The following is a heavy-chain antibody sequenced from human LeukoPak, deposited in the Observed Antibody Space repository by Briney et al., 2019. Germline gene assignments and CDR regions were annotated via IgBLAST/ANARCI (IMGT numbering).Heavy chain of an antibody. CDR2: ISGSGGRT. V-gene: IGHV3-23*01. D-gene: IGHD6-13*01. J-gene: IGHJ3*02. CDR3: ARDIGSSSWYDAFDI. CDR1: GFTFSSHG. Sequence: GGSLRLSCAASGFTFSSHGMSWVRQAPGKGLEWVSAISGSGGRTFYADSVQGRFTISRDNAKNSLYLQMNSLRAEDTAVYYCARDIGSSSWYDAFDIWGQGTMVTVSS.